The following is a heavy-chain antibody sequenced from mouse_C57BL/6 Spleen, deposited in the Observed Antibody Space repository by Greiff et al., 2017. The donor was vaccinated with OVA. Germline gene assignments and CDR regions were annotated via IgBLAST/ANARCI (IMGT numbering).Heavy chain of an antibody. CDR1: GYSFTSYY. Sequence: VQLQQSGPELVKPGASVKISCKASGYSFTSYYIHWVKQRPGQGLEWIGWIYPGSGNTKYNEKFKGKATLTADTSSRAAYMQLSSLTSEDSAVYYCAREDFYYGSSYAMDYWGQGTSVTVSS. J-gene: IGHJ4*01. D-gene: IGHD1-1*01. V-gene: IGHV1-66*01. CDR3: AREDFYYGSSYAMDY. CDR2: IYPGSGNT.